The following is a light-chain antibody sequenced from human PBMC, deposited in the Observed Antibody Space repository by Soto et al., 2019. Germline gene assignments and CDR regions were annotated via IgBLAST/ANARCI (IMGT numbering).Light chain of an antibody. CDR2: SNN. Sequence: QSVLTQPPSASGTPGRRFTISCSGSSSNIGSNTVNCYQQLPGTAPKLLIYSNNQRPSGVPDRFSGSKSGTSASLAISGLQSEDETDYYCAAWDDSLNGVIFGGGTKLTVL. J-gene: IGLJ2*01. V-gene: IGLV1-44*01. CDR1: SSNIGSNT. CDR3: AAWDDSLNGVI.